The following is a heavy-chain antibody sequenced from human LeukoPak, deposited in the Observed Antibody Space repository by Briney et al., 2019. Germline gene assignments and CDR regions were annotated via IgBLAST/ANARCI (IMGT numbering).Heavy chain of an antibody. D-gene: IGHD5-12*01. CDR1: GGSISSYY. V-gene: IGHV4-59*01. Sequence: PSETLSLTCTVSGGSISSYYWSWTRQPPGKGLEWIGYIYYSGSTNYNPSLKSRVTISVDTSKNQFSLKLSSVTAADTAVYYCARDRGAAGYAYWYFNLWGRGTLVTVSS. CDR3: ARDRGAAGYAYWYFNL. J-gene: IGHJ2*01. CDR2: IYYSGST.